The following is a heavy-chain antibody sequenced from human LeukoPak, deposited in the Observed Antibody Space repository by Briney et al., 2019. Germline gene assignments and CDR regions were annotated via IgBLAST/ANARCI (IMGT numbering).Heavy chain of an antibody. CDR1: GGSISSYY. D-gene: IGHD6-13*01. Sequence: SETLSLTCTVSGGSISSYYWSWIRQPPGKGLEWIGYIYYSGSTYYNPSLKSRVTISVDTSKNQFSLKLSSVTAADTAVYYCARHSRSSWYTDYWGQGTLVTVSS. V-gene: IGHV4-59*08. J-gene: IGHJ4*02. CDR3: ARHSRSSWYTDY. CDR2: IYYSGST.